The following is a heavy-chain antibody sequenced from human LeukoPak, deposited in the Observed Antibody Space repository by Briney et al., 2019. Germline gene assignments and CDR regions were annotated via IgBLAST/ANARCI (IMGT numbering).Heavy chain of an antibody. CDR2: ISAYNGNT. CDR3: ARDVNWKDYYYYYGMDV. V-gene: IGHV1-18*01. D-gene: IGHD1-1*01. Sequence: ASVKVSCKASGYTFTSYGISWVRQAPGQGLEWMGWISAYNGNTNYARKLQGRVTMTTDTSTSTAYMELRSLRSDDTAVYYCARDVNWKDYYYYYGMDVWGQGTTVTVSS. CDR1: GYTFTSYG. J-gene: IGHJ6*02.